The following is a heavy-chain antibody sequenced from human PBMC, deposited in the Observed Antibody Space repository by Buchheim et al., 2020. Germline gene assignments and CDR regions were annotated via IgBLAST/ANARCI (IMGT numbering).Heavy chain of an antibody. CDR2: IYPHDSDT. D-gene: IGHD2/OR15-2a*01. CDR3: ARRTLILPSMGWFDP. Sequence: EAQLVQSGAEVKKAGESLRISCKGSGYSFTTYWIGWVRQMPGQGLEWMGIIYPHDSDTSYSPSFQGQVTISADKPINTAYPQWSSLKASDTAIYYCARRTLILPSMGWFDPWGQGAL. CDR1: GYSFTTYW. V-gene: IGHV5-51*01. J-gene: IGHJ5*02.